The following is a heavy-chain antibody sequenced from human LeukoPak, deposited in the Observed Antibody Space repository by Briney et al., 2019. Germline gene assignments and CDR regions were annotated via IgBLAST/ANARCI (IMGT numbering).Heavy chain of an antibody. J-gene: IGHJ4*02. Sequence: SETLPLTCTVSGGSISSSSYHWGWIRQPPGKGLDWIGSIYYSGSTYYNPSLKSRFTISVDTSKNQFSLKLSSVTAADTAVYYCVNYYDSSDYQQPNHFDYWGQGTLVTVSS. CDR3: VNYYDSSDYQQPNHFDY. D-gene: IGHD3-22*01. CDR1: GGSISSSSYH. V-gene: IGHV4-39*01. CDR2: IYYSGST.